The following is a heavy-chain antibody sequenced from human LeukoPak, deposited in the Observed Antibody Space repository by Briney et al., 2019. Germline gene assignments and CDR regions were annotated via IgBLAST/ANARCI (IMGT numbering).Heavy chain of an antibody. D-gene: IGHD3-3*01. CDR3: ARDLYLRFLEWSDAFDI. CDR1: GGSISSGSYY. V-gene: IGHV4-61*02. J-gene: IGHJ3*02. Sequence: SETLSLTCTVSGGSISSGSYYWSWIRQPAGTGLEWIGRIYTSGSTNYNPSLKSRVTISVDTSKNQFSLKLSSVTAAGTAVYYCARDLYLRFLEWSDAFDIWGQGTMVTVSS. CDR2: IYTSGST.